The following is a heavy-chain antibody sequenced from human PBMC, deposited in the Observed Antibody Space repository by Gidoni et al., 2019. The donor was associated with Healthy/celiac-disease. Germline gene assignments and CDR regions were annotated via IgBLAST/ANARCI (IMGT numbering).Heavy chain of an antibody. CDR1: GFTFSSYA. Sequence: EVQLVESGGGLVQPGGSLRLSCAASGFTFSSYAMSWVRQAPGKGLEWVSAIRGSGGSTYYADSVKGRFTISRDNSKNTLYLQMNSLRAEDTAVYYCAKKGGSFDGMSWSSGWYLAFDIWGQGTMVTVSS. CDR2: IRGSGGST. J-gene: IGHJ3*02. D-gene: IGHD6-19*01. CDR3: AKKGGSFDGMSWSSGWYLAFDI. V-gene: IGHV3-23*04.